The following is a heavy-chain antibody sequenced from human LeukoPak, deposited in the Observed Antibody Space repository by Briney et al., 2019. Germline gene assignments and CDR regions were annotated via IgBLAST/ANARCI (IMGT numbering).Heavy chain of an antibody. Sequence: GGSLRLSCAASGFTFDDYGMSWVRQAPGKGLEWVSGINWSGGSTGYADSVKGRFTISRDNAKNSLYLQINSLRAEDTALYYCARDLRGRELHRIQYYFDYWRQGTVVSVSS. CDR2: INWSGGST. D-gene: IGHD1-26*01. CDR1: GFTFDDYG. V-gene: IGHV3-20*04. J-gene: IGHJ4*02. CDR3: ARDLRGRELHRIQYYFDY.